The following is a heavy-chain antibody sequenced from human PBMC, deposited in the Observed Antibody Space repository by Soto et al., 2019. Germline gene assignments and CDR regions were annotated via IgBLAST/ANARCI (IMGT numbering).Heavy chain of an antibody. Sequence: PSETLCLTCTVSGGSISSYDWSWIRQPPGKGLEWIGYIYYSGSTNYNPSLKSRVTISVDTSKNQFSLKLSSVTAADTAVYYCARAGTWIQLWLQNFLAFDIWGQGTMVTVSS. CDR2: IYYSGST. CDR3: ARAGTWIQLWLQNFLAFDI. V-gene: IGHV4-59*01. CDR1: GGSISSYD. D-gene: IGHD5-18*01. J-gene: IGHJ3*02.